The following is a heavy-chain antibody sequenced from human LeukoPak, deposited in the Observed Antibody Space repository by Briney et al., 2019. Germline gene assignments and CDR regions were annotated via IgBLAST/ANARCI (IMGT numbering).Heavy chain of an antibody. J-gene: IGHJ4*02. CDR1: GGSISSYY. V-gene: IGHV4-59*01. D-gene: IGHD5-18*01. CDR3: ATTAVADTAMAPYYFDY. Sequence: SETLSLTCTVSGGSISSYYWSWIRQPPGKGLEWIGYIYYSGSTNYNPSLKSRVTISVDTSKNQFSLKLSSVTAADTAVYYCATTAVADTAMAPYYFDYWGQGTLVTVSS. CDR2: IYYSGST.